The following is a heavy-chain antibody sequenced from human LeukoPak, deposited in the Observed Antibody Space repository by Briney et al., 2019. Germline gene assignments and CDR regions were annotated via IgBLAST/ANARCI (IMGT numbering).Heavy chain of an antibody. CDR1: GGSISSSNW. Sequence: SGTLSLTCAVSGGSISSSNWWSWVRQPPGKGLEWIGEIYHSGSTNYNPSLKSRVTISVDKSKNQFSLKLSSVTAADTAVYYCAIVVVPAAEGGGFDPWGQGTLVTVSS. V-gene: IGHV4-4*02. J-gene: IGHJ5*02. CDR2: IYHSGST. CDR3: AIVVVPAAEGGGFDP. D-gene: IGHD2-2*01.